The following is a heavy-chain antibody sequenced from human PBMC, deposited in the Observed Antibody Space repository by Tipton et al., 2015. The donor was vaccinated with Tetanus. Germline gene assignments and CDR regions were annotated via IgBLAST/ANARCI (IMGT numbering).Heavy chain of an antibody. J-gene: IGHJ6*04. D-gene: IGHD1-26*01. CDR1: GFSFSSYA. Sequence: SLRLSCAASGFSFSSYALNWVRLGPGKGLAWLSGISGRGGSTFYADSVKGRFTISRDNSKNMLYLHMNSLTTEDTAVYYCAKDSGLQLHYGMDVWGKGTAVTVSS. V-gene: IGHV3-23*01. CDR2: ISGRGGST. CDR3: AKDSGLQLHYGMDV.